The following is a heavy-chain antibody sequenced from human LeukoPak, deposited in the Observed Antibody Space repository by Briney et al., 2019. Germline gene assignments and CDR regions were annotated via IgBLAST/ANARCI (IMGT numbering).Heavy chain of an antibody. D-gene: IGHD3-16*02. CDR3: ARDSIVGGFAFDY. J-gene: IGHJ4*02. V-gene: IGHV4-61*01. CDR1: GGSVSSGSYY. Sequence: SETLSLTCTVSGGSVSSGSYYWSWHRQPPGTGLEWIGYIYYSGSTNYNPSLKSRVTISVDTSKNQFSLKLSSVTAADTAVYYCARDSIVGGFAFDYWGQGTLVTVSS. CDR2: IYYSGST.